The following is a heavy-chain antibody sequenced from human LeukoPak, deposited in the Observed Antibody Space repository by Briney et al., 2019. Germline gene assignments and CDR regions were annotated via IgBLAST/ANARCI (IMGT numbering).Heavy chain of an antibody. J-gene: IGHJ4*02. D-gene: IGHD5-24*01. V-gene: IGHV3-73*01. CDR2: IRSKANSYAT. CDR1: GFAFSGSA. Sequence: HPGGSLKLSCAASGFAFSGSAMHWVRQASGKGLEWVGRIRSKANSYATAYAASVKGRFTISRDDSKNTAYLQMNSLKTEDTAVYYCTRHGNEKDGYNSYWGQGTLVTVSS. CDR3: TRHGNEKDGYNSY.